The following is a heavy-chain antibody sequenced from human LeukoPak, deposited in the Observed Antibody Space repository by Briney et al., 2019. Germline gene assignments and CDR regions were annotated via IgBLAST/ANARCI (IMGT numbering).Heavy chain of an antibody. J-gene: IGHJ4*02. Sequence: ASVKVSCKASGYTFTGYYMHWVRQAPGQGLEWMGWINPNSGGTNYAQKFQGRVTMTRDTSISTAYMELSRLRSDDTAVYYCARFSSGWYHTHLHPQDWGQGTLVTVSS. D-gene: IGHD6-19*01. V-gene: IGHV1-2*02. CDR2: INPNSGGT. CDR3: ARFSSGWYHTHLHPQD. CDR1: GYTFTGYY.